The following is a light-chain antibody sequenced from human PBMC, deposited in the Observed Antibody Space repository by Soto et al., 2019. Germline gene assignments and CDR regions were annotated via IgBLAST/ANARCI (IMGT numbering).Light chain of an antibody. J-gene: IGLJ2*01. CDR1: SSDVGGYNY. Sequence: QSVLTQPASVSGSPGQSITISCTGTSSDVGGYNYVSWYQQHPGKAPKLMIYEVSNRPSGVSNRFSGSKSGNTASLTISGLQAEDGADYYSSSYTSSSAGVVFGGGTKLTVL. V-gene: IGLV2-14*01. CDR3: SSYTSSSAGVV. CDR2: EVS.